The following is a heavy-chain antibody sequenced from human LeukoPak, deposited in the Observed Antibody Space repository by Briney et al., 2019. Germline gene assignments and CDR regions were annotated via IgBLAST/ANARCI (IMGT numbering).Heavy chain of an antibody. D-gene: IGHD2-15*01. Sequence: GGSLRLSCAASGFTFDDYGMSWVRQAPGKGLEWVSGISWNGGHTGYADSVKGRFTISRDNAKNSLYLQMNSLRAEDTAFYYCARRASGSGGTQAGMDVWGQGTTVIVSS. CDR2: ISWNGGHT. CDR3: ARRASGSGGTQAGMDV. J-gene: IGHJ6*02. V-gene: IGHV3-20*04. CDR1: GFTFDDYG.